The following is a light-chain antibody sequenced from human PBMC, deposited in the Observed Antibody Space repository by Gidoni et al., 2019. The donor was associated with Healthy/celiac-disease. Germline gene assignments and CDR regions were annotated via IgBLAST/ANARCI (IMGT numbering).Light chain of an antibody. Sequence: DIQMPQSPSSLSASVGDRVTITCQASQDSSNYLNWYQQKPGKAPKLLIYDASNLETGVPSRFSGSGSATDFTFTISSLQPEDIATYYCQQYDNLPGTFGQGTKLEIK. V-gene: IGKV1-33*01. CDR2: DAS. CDR1: QDSSNY. CDR3: QQYDNLPGT. J-gene: IGKJ2*02.